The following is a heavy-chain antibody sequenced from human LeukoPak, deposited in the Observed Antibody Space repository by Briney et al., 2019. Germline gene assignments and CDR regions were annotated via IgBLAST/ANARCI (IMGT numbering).Heavy chain of an antibody. CDR2: ISGSGGST. J-gene: IGHJ4*02. D-gene: IGHD2-21*02. Sequence: GGSLRLSCAASGFTFTSYGMDWVRQAPGQGLEWVSGISGSGGSTYYADSVKGRFTISRDNSKNTLYLQMNSLRAEDTAVYYCAKRRCAGDFRPEYWGQGTLVTVSS. CDR1: GFTFTSYG. V-gene: IGHV3-23*01. CDR3: AKRRCAGDFRPEY.